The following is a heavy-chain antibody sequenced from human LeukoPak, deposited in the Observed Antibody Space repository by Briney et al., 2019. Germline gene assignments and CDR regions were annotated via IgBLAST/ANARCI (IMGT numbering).Heavy chain of an antibody. CDR1: GGSISGYY. Sequence: SETLSLTCTVSGGSISGYYLSWIRQPPGKGLEWIGYIYYSGSTNYNPSLKGRVTISVDTSKNQFSLKLTSVTAADTAVYYCARDPSLFAGYFDYWGQGTLATVSS. CDR3: ARDPSLFAGYFDY. J-gene: IGHJ4*02. V-gene: IGHV4-59*01. CDR2: IYYSGST.